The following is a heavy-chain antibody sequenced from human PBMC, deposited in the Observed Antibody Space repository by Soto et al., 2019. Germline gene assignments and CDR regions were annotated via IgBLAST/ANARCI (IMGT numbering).Heavy chain of an antibody. CDR2: IYYSGST. V-gene: IGHV4-59*01. Sequence: PSETLSLTCTVSGGSISSYYWSWIRQPPGKGLEWIGYIYYSGSTNYNPSLKSRVTISVDTSKNQFSLKLSSVTAADTAVYYCARRYGSAFDIWGQGIMVTVS. D-gene: IGHD3-10*01. J-gene: IGHJ3*02. CDR3: ARRYGSAFDI. CDR1: GGSISSYY.